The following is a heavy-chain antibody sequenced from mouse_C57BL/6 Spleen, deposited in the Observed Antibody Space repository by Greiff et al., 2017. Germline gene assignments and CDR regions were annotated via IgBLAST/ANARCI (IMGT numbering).Heavy chain of an antibody. V-gene: IGHV1-39*01. CDR3: ASPYYDGSRGDYFDY. CDR1: GYSFTDYN. D-gene: IGHD1-1*01. CDR2: INPNYGTT. Sequence: VQLKESGPELVKPGASVKISCKASGYSFTDYNMNWVKQSNGKSLEWIGVINPNYGTTSYNQKFKGKATLTVDQSSSTAYMQLNSLTSEDSAVYDCASPYYDGSRGDYFDYWGQGTTLTVSS. J-gene: IGHJ2*01.